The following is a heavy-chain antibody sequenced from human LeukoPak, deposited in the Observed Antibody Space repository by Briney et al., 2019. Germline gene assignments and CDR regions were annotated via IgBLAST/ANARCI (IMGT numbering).Heavy chain of an antibody. D-gene: IGHD3-22*01. V-gene: IGHV3-9*01. CDR3: ARDRESSGYYY. J-gene: IGHJ4*02. Sequence: PGGSLRLSCAASGFTFDDYAMHWVRQAPGKGLEWVSGISWNSGSIGYADSVKGRFTISRDNTKNSLYLQMNSLRAEDTAVYYCARDRESSGYYYWGQGTLVTVSS. CDR2: ISWNSGSI. CDR1: GFTFDDYA.